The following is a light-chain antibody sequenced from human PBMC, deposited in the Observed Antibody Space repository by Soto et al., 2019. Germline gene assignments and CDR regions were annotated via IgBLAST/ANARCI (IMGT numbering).Light chain of an antibody. CDR3: QQDNGYSTWT. CDR2: NAY. V-gene: IGKV1-5*01. Sequence: DIQMTQSPSTLSASVGDRATITCRASQSISTYLAWYQQKPGKAPKILIWNAYTLHRAVSSRFGGSGSVTEFTPTISSLQPDYVVNYYYQQDNGYSTWTFGQGTKVEIK. CDR1: QSISTY. J-gene: IGKJ1*01.